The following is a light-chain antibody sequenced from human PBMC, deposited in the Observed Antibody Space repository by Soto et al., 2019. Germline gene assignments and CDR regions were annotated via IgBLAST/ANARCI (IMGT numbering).Light chain of an antibody. CDR3: QQYGT. V-gene: IGKV3-15*01. J-gene: IGKJ5*01. Sequence: TQSPSTLSVSPGEGATLSCRASQGIGDTLAWYQHKAGQTPRLLIYDTSTRATGVPARFSGSRSGTDFTLTISRLEPEDFAVYYCQQYGTFGQRTRLEIK. CDR2: DTS. CDR1: QGIGDT.